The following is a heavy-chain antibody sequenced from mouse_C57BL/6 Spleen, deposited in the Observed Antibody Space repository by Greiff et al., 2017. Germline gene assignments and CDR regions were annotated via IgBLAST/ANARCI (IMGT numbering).Heavy chain of an antibody. CDR1: GYTFTDYY. Sequence: EVQLQQSGPELVKPGASVKISCKASGYTFTDYYMIWVKQSHGKSLEWIGDINPNNGGTSYNQKFKGKATLTVDKSSSTAYMELRSLTSEDSAVYYCAGWAWFAYWGQGTLVTVSA. V-gene: IGHV1-26*01. CDR3: AGWAWFAY. CDR2: INPNNGGT. J-gene: IGHJ3*01.